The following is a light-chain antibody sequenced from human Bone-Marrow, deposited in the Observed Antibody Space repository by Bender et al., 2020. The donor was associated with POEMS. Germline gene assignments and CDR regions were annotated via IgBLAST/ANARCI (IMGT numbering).Light chain of an antibody. Sequence: SYVLTQPPSVSVAPGQTATITCGTNNIGIKSVHWYQQKPGQGPVLVVYADSDRPSGIPERFSGSNSGNAATLTISRVEAGDEADYFCQVWDDKTNHHVFATGTRVTV. CDR3: QVWDDKTNHHV. V-gene: IGLV3-21*02. J-gene: IGLJ1*01. CDR1: NIGIKS. CDR2: ADS.